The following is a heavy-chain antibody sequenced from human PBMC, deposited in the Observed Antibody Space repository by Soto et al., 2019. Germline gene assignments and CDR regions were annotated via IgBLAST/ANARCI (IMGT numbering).Heavy chain of an antibody. CDR3: AKDLGYYYDSSGYYPFDY. Sequence: GGSLRLSCAASGFTFSSYAMSWVRQAPGKGLEWVSAISGSGGSTYYADSVKGRFTISRDNSKNTLYLQMNGLRAEDTAVYYCAKDLGYYYDSSGYYPFDYWGQGTLVTVSS. CDR2: ISGSGGST. D-gene: IGHD3-22*01. V-gene: IGHV3-23*01. CDR1: GFTFSSYA. J-gene: IGHJ4*02.